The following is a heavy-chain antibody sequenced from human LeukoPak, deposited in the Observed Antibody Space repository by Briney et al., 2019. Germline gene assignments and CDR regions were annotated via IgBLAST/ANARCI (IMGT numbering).Heavy chain of an antibody. CDR1: GDSVSSNSAA. V-gene: IGHV6-1*01. J-gene: IGHJ4*02. D-gene: IGHD6-19*01. CDR2: TYYRSKWYN. Sequence: SQTLSLTCAISGDSVSSNSAAWNWIRQSPSRGLEWLGRTYYRSKWYNDYAVSVKSRITINPDTSKNQFSLQLNSVTPEDTAVYYCARDKGIPAGRAVAGPFDYWGQGTLVTVSS. CDR3: ARDKGIPAGRAVAGPFDY.